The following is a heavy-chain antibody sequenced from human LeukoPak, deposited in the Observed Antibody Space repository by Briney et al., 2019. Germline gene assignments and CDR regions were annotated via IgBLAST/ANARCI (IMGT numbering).Heavy chain of an antibody. CDR3: GAGIFDY. Sequence: GGSLRLSCAASGVSGVTFSNYALNWVRQAPGKGLEWVSDISGSGHTTNYADSVKGRFSISRDNSKTTLYQQRSSLRVKDTAVYSWGAGIFDYWGQGTLVTVSS. CDR1: GVSGVTFSNYA. V-gene: IGHV3-23*01. D-gene: IGHD3-16*01. CDR2: ISGSGHTT. J-gene: IGHJ4*02.